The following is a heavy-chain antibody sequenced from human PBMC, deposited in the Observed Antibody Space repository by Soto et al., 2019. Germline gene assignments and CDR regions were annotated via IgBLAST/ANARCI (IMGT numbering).Heavy chain of an antibody. V-gene: IGHV1-69*01. CDR3: ARAIVGATPASDAFDI. CDR2: IIPIFGTA. Sequence: QVQLVQSGAEVKKPGSSVKVSCKASGGTFSSYAISWVRQAPGQGLEWMGGIIPIFGTANYAQKFQGRVTITADEYTSTAYMELSSLRSEDTAVYYCARAIVGATPASDAFDIWGQGTMVTVSS. D-gene: IGHD1-26*01. CDR1: GGTFSSYA. J-gene: IGHJ3*02.